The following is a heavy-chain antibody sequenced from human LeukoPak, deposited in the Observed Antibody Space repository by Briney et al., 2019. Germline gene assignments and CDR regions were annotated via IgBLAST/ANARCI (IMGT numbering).Heavy chain of an antibody. D-gene: IGHD3-22*01. CDR1: GFTFSYYT. CDR2: ISYDGSNE. V-gene: IGHV3-30-3*01. CDR3: ARVLNYYDSSGYYFSY. J-gene: IGHJ4*02. Sequence: GGSLRLSCAPSGFTFSYYTMHWVRQAPGKGLWWVAVISYDGSNEYYADSVKGGFTISRDNSKNTLYLQMNSLRVEDTAVYYCARVLNYYDSSGYYFSYWGQGTLVTVSS.